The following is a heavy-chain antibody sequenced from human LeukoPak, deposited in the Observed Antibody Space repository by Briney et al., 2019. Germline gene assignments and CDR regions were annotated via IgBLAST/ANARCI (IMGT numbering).Heavy chain of an antibody. J-gene: IGHJ5*02. CDR2: INPSGGST. CDR1: GYTFTSYY. Sequence: ASVKVSCKASGYTFTSYYMHWVRQAPGQGLEWMGIINPSGGSTSYAQKFQGRVTMTRDTSTSTVYMELSSLRSEDTAVYYCARDPFSGYSGSYCLSYWFDPWGQGTLVTVSS. CDR3: ARDPFSGYSGSYCLSYWFDP. D-gene: IGHD1-26*01. V-gene: IGHV1-46*01.